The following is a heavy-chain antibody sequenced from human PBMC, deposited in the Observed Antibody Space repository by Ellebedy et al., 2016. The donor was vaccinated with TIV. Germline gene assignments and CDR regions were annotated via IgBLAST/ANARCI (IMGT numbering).Heavy chain of an antibody. CDR1: GFIFSTYS. D-gene: IGHD2-8*01. CDR2: ISGSSSTI. Sequence: GGSLRLXXAASGFIFSTYSMNWVRQAPGKGLEWVSFISGSSSTIYYADSVKGRFTISRDNAKNSLYLQMNSLRDEDTAVYYCARDLSGHYANNQYFQHWGQGTLVTVSS. J-gene: IGHJ1*01. CDR3: ARDLSGHYANNQYFQH. V-gene: IGHV3-48*02.